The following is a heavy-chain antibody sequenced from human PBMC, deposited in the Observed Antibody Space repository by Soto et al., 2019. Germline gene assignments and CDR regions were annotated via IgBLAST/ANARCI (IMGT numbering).Heavy chain of an antibody. CDR2: IWDGGSNK. Sequence: GGSLRLSCAASGFTFSSYGMHWVRQAPGKGLEWVAVIWDGGSNKYYADSVKGRFTISRDNSKNTLYLQMNSLRAEDTAVYYCARESGRTWQDEENWFDPWGQGTLVTVSS. CDR1: GFTFSSYG. D-gene: IGHD6-25*01. J-gene: IGHJ5*02. CDR3: ARESGRTWQDEENWFDP. V-gene: IGHV3-33*01.